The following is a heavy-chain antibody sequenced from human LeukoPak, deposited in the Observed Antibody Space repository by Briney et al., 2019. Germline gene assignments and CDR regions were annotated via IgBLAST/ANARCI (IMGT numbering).Heavy chain of an antibody. CDR3: AKEEYSTRYYYYGMDV. Sequence: GGSLRLSCAAPGFTFSTYAVNWVRQAPGKGLEWVSAISGSGGSTYYADSVKGRFTISRDNSKNTLYLQMSSLRAEDTAIYYCAKEEYSTRYYYYGMDVWGQGTTVTVSS. CDR1: GFTFSTYA. CDR2: ISGSGGST. J-gene: IGHJ6*02. V-gene: IGHV3-23*01. D-gene: IGHD2-2*01.